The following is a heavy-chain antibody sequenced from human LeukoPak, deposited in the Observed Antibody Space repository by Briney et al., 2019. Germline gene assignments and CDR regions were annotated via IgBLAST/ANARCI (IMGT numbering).Heavy chain of an antibody. J-gene: IGHJ3*02. D-gene: IGHD4-17*01. Sequence: GGSLRLSCAASRSTFRRYAMSWVRPAPGKGLEGVSAISGSGGSTYYVDSVKGRFTISRDNSKNTLYLQMNSLRAEDTAVYYCAKGLYGDYVEDAFDIWGQGTMVTVSS. V-gene: IGHV3-23*01. CDR2: ISGSGGST. CDR1: RSTFRRYA. CDR3: AKGLYGDYVEDAFDI.